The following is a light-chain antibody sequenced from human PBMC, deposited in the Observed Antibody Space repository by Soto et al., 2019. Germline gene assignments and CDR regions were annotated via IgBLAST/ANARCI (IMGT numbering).Light chain of an antibody. CDR2: DVS. Sequence: DIQMTQSPSTLSASVGDRVTITCRASQNVTTWLAWYQHKPGKAPKLLLYDVSNLESGVPSRFSGSGSGTEFTLTISSLQSDHFATYFCQQYDSYRTFGQGTKVEIK. V-gene: IGKV1-5*01. J-gene: IGKJ1*01. CDR1: QNVTTW. CDR3: QQYDSYRT.